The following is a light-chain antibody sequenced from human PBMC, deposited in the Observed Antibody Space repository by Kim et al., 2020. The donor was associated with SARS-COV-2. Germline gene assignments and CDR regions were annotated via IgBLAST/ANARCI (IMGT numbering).Light chain of an antibody. J-gene: IGKJ1*01. CDR1: QDIKNY. Sequence: ASVGDRVTITCQASQDIKNYLNWYQQKPGKAPELLIYDVSNLERGVPSRFSGSGSQTDFTFTISGLQPEDAAIYYCQQYDVVPWTFGQGTKVEIK. CDR3: QQYDVVPWT. V-gene: IGKV1-33*01. CDR2: DVS.